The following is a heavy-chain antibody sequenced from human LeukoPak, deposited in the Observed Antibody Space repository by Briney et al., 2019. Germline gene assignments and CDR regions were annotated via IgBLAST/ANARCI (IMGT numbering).Heavy chain of an antibody. Sequence: GGSLRLSCAASGFTFSTYTMNWVRQAPGKGLEWVGRIKSKTDGGTTDYAAPAKGRFTISRDDSKNTLYLQMNSLKTEDTAVYYCTTGPDTAMAEFDYWGQGTLVTVSS. J-gene: IGHJ4*02. CDR1: GFTFSTYT. D-gene: IGHD5-18*01. CDR2: IKSKTDGGTT. V-gene: IGHV3-15*01. CDR3: TTGPDTAMAEFDY.